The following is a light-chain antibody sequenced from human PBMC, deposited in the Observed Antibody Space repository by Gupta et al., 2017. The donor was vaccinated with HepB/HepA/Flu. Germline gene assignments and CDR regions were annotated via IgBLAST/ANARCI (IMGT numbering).Light chain of an antibody. Sequence: QSALTQPRSVSGSPGQSVTISCTGTSTDVGNYNYVSWYQQHPGKAPKLMIYDVIKRPSGVPDRFSGSKSGNTASLTISGLQAEDEADYDCCSYAGTYTYVFGNGTKVTVL. V-gene: IGLV2-11*01. J-gene: IGLJ1*01. CDR3: CSYAGTYTYV. CDR1: STDVGNYNY. CDR2: DVI.